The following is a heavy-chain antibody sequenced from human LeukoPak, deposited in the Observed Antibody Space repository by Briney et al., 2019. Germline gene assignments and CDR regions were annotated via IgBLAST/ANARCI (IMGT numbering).Heavy chain of an antibody. D-gene: IGHD1-1*01. CDR3: AKDLSNWNDVTTPDY. CDR1: GFTFSSYG. V-gene: IGHV3-30*18. J-gene: IGHJ4*02. Sequence: PGRSLRLSCAASGFTFSSYGMHWVRQAPGKGLEWVAFISYDGSNKYYPDSVKGRFTISRDNSKNTLYLQMNSLRAVDTAVYYCAKDLSNWNDVTTPDYWGQGTLVTVSS. CDR2: ISYDGSNK.